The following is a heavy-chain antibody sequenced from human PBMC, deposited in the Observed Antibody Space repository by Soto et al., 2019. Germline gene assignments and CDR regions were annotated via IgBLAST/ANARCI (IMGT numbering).Heavy chain of an antibody. D-gene: IGHD5-12*01. CDR3: ASPGGGNSGYDHMYDY. CDR1: GCTFSSYA. V-gene: IGHV1-69*13. CDR2: IIPIFGTA. Sequence: SVKVSCTASGCTFSSYAISWVRQVPGQGLEWMGGIIPIFGTANYAQKFQGRVTITADESTSTAYMELSSLRSEDTAVYYCASPGGGNSGYDHMYDYWGQGTLVTVSS. J-gene: IGHJ4*02.